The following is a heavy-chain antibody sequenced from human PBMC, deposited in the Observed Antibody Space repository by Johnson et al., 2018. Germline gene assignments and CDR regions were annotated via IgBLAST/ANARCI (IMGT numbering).Heavy chain of an antibody. D-gene: IGHD3-22*01. CDR1: GFTSSRYW. J-gene: IGHJ3*02. CDR3: ARGDYYDSSGSFNDAFDI. V-gene: IGHV3-7*01. CDR2: IKEDGSEK. Sequence: VQLVESGGGLVQPGGSLRLSCAASGFTSSRYWMSWVRQAPGKGLEWLANIKEDGSEKFYVDSVKGRFTISRDNAKNSMYLQMISLRAEDTAVYYCARGDYYDSSGSFNDAFDIWGQGTMVTVSS.